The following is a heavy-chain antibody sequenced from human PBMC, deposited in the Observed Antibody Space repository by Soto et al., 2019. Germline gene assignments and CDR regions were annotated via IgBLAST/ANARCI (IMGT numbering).Heavy chain of an antibody. Sequence: QVQLQESGPGLVKPSETLSLTCTVSGGSISSYYWSWIRQPPGKGLEWIGYIYYSGSTNYNPSLKSRVTISVDTSKNQFSLKLSSVTAADTAVYYCARVAGYCSSTSCLGWFDPWGQGTLVTVSS. CDR2: IYYSGST. J-gene: IGHJ5*02. CDR1: GGSISSYY. CDR3: ARVAGYCSSTSCLGWFDP. D-gene: IGHD2-2*01. V-gene: IGHV4-59*01.